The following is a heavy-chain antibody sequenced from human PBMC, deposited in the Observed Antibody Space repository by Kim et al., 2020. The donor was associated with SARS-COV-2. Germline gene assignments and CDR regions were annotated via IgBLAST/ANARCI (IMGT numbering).Heavy chain of an antibody. CDR3: RKGGWGWIWDH. Sequence: GGSLRLSCTTSGFTFTGYAMSWVRQAPGKGLEWVSSIDGSDGTTYYVASVKGRFTISRDNSKNKLYLQMSTLRADDTAVYYCRKGGWGWIWDHWGQGTLVTVAS. CDR2: IDGSDGTT. J-gene: IGHJ4*02. V-gene: IGHV3-23*01. D-gene: IGHD2-2*03. CDR1: GFTFTGYA.